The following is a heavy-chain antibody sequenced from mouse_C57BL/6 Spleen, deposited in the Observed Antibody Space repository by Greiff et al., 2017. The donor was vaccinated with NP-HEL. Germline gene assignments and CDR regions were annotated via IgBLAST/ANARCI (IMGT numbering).Heavy chain of an antibody. Sequence: LLESGAELVRPGTSVKVSCKASGYAFTNYLIEWVKQRPGQGLEWIGVINPGSGGTNYNEKFKGKATLTADKSSSTAYMQLSSLTSEDSAVYFCARSSITTVVATADYWGQGTTLTVSS. V-gene: IGHV1-54*01. CDR3: ARSSITTVVATADY. J-gene: IGHJ2*01. CDR2: INPGSGGT. CDR1: GYAFTNYL. D-gene: IGHD1-1*01.